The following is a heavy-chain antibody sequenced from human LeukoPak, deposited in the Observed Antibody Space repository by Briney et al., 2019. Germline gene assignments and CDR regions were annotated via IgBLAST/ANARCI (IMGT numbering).Heavy chain of an antibody. V-gene: IGHV3-23*01. D-gene: IGHD3-22*01. J-gene: IGHJ4*02. CDR1: EFSFSSCA. CDR2: ITSSGGST. CDR3: AKAPYESSGLYYFDY. Sequence: GGSLRLSCAAPEFSFSSCAMSWVRQAPGKGLEWVSAITSSGGSTYYADSVKGRFTISRDNSENTLYLQMNSLRAEDTAVYFCAKAPYESSGLYYFDYWGQGTLVTVSS.